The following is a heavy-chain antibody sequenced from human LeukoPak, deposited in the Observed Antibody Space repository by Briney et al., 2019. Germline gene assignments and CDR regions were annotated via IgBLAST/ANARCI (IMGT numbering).Heavy chain of an antibody. CDR3: ARDGGSSTKEPTGGYYYYGMDV. V-gene: IGHV3-53*01. J-gene: IGHJ6*02. CDR1: GFTVSRNY. D-gene: IGHD1-1*01. Sequence: PGGSLRLSCAASGFTVSRNYMSWGRQAPGKGLEWVSLTYSDGSTSYTEYVKGRFTISRDNSKNTLSLQLNSLRAEDTAVYYCARDGGSSTKEPTGGYYYYGMDVWGQGTTVTVFS. CDR2: TYSDGST.